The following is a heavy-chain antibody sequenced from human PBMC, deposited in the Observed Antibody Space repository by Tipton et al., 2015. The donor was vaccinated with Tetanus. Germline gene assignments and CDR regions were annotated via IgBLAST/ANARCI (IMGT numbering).Heavy chain of an antibody. J-gene: IGHJ5*02. Sequence: QVQLVQSGPEVKKPGASVKVSCKVSGNTLTEISMHWVRQAPGKGLEWMGGFDAEDGETIYAQKFQGRVTMTEDPSTDTTYMELSSLRSEDTAVYYCARVILWGCNGANCYSGWFDPWGQGTLVTVSS. V-gene: IGHV1-24*01. CDR3: ARVILWGCNGANCYSGWFDP. D-gene: IGHD2-15*01. CDR1: GNTLTEIS. CDR2: FDAEDGET.